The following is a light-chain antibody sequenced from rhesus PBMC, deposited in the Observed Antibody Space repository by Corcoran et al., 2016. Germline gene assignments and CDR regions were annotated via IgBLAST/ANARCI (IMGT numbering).Light chain of an antibody. CDR3: QQHSSYPRA. CDR2: AAS. V-gene: IGKV1-25*01. J-gene: IGKJ4*01. CDR1: QGISSY. Sequence: DIQMTQSPSSLSASVGDRVTITCRASQGISSYLAWYQQKPGKAPKLLIYAASTLQSGVPSRFSGSGSGTDFTITISSLQPGDFATYYCQQHSSYPRAFGRGAKVELK.